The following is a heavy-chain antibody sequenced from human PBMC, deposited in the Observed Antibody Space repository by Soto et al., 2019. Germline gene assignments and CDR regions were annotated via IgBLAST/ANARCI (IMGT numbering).Heavy chain of an antibody. Sequence: PGVSLRLSCAASGCTFSSCGMHWVHQAPGKGLEWVAVISYDGSNKYYADSVKGRFTISRDNSKNTLYLQMNSLRAEDTAVYYCAKGAGFGESDYFDYWGQGTLVTVSS. CDR1: GCTFSSCG. D-gene: IGHD3-10*01. J-gene: IGHJ4*02. CDR3: AKGAGFGESDYFDY. V-gene: IGHV3-30*18. CDR2: ISYDGSNK.